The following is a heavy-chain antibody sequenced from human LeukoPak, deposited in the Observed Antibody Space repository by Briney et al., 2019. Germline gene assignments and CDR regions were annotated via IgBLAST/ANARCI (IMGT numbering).Heavy chain of an antibody. J-gene: IGHJ5*02. CDR3: ARDRERGYSGYDSGWFDP. Sequence: NPSETLSLTRTVSGGSISSYYWSWIRQPAGKGLEWIGRIYTSGSTNYNPSLKSRVTMSVDTSKNQFSLKLSSVTAADTAVYYCARDRERGYSGYDSGWFDPWGQGTLVTVS. CDR2: IYTSGST. CDR1: GGSISSYY. D-gene: IGHD5-12*01. V-gene: IGHV4-4*07.